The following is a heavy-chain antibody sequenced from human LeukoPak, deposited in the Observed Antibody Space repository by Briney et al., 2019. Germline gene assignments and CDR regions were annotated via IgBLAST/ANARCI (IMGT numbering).Heavy chain of an antibody. CDR3: ARDQMGPDILTGLLYYYGMDV. V-gene: IGHV4-31*03. D-gene: IGHD3-9*01. Sequence: SQTLSLTCTVSGGSISSGGYYWSWLRQHPGKGLEWIGYIYYSGSTYYNPSLKSRVTISVDKSKNQFSLKLSSVTAADTAVYYCARDQMGPDILTGLLYYYGMDVWGQGTTVTVSS. CDR2: IYYSGST. CDR1: GGSISSGGYY. J-gene: IGHJ6*02.